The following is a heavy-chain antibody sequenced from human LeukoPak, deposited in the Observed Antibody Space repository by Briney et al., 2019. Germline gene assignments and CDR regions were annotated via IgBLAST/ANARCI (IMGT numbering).Heavy chain of an antibody. Sequence: TASETLCLTCTVSGGSMSRYYWSWIRQPPGKGLEWIGYSYYSGSTNYNPSLKSRVTIAVDTSKNQLSLKMSSVTAADTAVYYCVRDVPPYDFWCGLDAFDIWGQGTMVTVSS. CDR3: VRDVPPYDFWCGLDAFDI. D-gene: IGHD3-3*01. V-gene: IGHV4-59*01. CDR2: SYYSGST. CDR1: GGSMSRYY. J-gene: IGHJ3*02.